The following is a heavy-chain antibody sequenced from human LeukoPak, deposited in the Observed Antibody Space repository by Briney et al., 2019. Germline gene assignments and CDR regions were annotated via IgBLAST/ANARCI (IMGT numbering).Heavy chain of an antibody. CDR3: AELGITMIGGV. CDR2: ISSSGSTI. V-gene: IGHV3-48*03. CDR1: GFTFSSYE. J-gene: IGHJ6*04. Sequence: GGSLRLPCAPSGFTFSSYEVKWARHARGEGLEWVSYISSSGSTIYYADSVKGRFTISRDNAKNSLYLQMNSLRAEDTAVYYCAELGITMIGGVWGKGTTVTISS. D-gene: IGHD3-10*02.